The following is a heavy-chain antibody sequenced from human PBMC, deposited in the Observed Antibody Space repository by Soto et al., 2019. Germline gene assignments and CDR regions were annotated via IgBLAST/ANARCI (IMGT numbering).Heavy chain of an antibody. D-gene: IGHD6-13*01. Sequence: SETLSLTCTVSGGSVSSGSYYWSWIRQPPGKGLEWIGYIYYSGSTNYNPSLKSRVTMSVDTSKNQFSLKLSSLTAADTAMYYCARGRLYSSSWYNWFDPWGQGTLVTVSS. CDR1: GGSVSSGSYY. J-gene: IGHJ5*02. CDR2: IYYSGST. CDR3: ARGRLYSSSWYNWFDP. V-gene: IGHV4-61*01.